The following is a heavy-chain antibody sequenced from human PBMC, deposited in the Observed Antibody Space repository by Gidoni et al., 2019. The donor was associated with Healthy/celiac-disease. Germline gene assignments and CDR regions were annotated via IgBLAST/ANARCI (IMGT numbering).Heavy chain of an antibody. J-gene: IGHJ6*03. D-gene: IGHD2-2*01. V-gene: IGHV4-34*01. CDR3: ARVVTCSSTSCYAGYYYYYMDV. Sequence: QVQLQQWGAGLLKPSETLSLTCAVYGGSFSGYYWSWIRQPPGKGLEWIGEINHSGSTNYNPSLKRRVTISVDTSKNQFSLKLSSVTAADTAVYYCARVVTCSSTSCYAGYYYYYMDVWGKGTTVTVSS. CDR1: GGSFSGYY. CDR2: INHSGST.